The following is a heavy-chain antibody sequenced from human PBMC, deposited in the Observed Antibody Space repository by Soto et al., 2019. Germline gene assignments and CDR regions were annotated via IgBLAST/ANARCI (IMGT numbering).Heavy chain of an antibody. J-gene: IGHJ6*02. CDR3: AKRVKSGSTAVGNAMDV. D-gene: IGHD1-26*01. CDR2: ISGSGDGT. V-gene: IGHV3-23*01. Sequence: EVQLLESGGGLVQPGGSLRLSCAASGFSFTNYAVTWVRQAPGTGLEWVSAISGSGDGTYYADSVRGRFTISRDNSKSTVHLQMNSLRAEDTAVYFCAKRVKSGSTAVGNAMDVWGQGTTVTVSS. CDR1: GFSFTNYA.